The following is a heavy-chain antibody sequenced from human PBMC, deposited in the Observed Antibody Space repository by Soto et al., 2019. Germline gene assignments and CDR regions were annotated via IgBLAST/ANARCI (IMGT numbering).Heavy chain of an antibody. CDR1: EFTSRDLY. CDR3: ARDIVVVTALIYYYYGMDV. CDR2: ISSSGSTI. D-gene: IGHD2-21*02. J-gene: IGHJ6*02. V-gene: IGHV3-11*01. Sequence: AAEFTSRDLYSSWISQNQGKGLEWVSYISSSGSTIYYADSVKGRFTISRDNAKNSLYLQMNSLRAEDTAVYYCARDIVVVTALIYYYYGMDVWGQGTTVTVSS.